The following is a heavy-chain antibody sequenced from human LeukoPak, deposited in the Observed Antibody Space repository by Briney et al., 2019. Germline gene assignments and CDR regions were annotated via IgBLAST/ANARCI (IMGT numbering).Heavy chain of an antibody. CDR3: ARDPGYGSDWYFDL. J-gene: IGHJ2*01. Sequence: GGSLRLSCAASGFTFSSYSMNWVRQAPGKGLEWVSCISSSSGYIYYADSVKGRFTISRDNAKNSLYLQMNTLRAEDTAVYYCARDPGYGSDWYFDLWGRGTLVTVSS. CDR1: GFTFSSYS. D-gene: IGHD3-10*01. CDR2: ISSSSGYI. V-gene: IGHV3-21*01.